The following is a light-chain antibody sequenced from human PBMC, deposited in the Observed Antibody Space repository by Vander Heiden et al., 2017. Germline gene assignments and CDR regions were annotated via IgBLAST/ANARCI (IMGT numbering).Light chain of an antibody. J-gene: IGKJ2*01. V-gene: IGKV1-39*01. CDR2: AAS. CDR1: QSISSD. Sequence: DIQMTQPPSSLSASVGDRATITCRASQSISSDLNWYQQEPGKAPKLLLYAASSLQSGVPSRFSGSGSGTDFTLTISSLQPEDFATYYCQQSYSTPYTFDQGTKLEIK. CDR3: QQSYSTPYT.